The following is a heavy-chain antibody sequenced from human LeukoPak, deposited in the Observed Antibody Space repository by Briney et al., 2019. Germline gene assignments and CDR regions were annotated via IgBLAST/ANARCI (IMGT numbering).Heavy chain of an antibody. Sequence: GGSLRLSCAASGFTFSSYAMHWVRQAPGKGLEYVSAISSNGGSTYYANSVKGRFTISRDNSKNSLYLQMNSLRAEDTALYYCASTWELGSGRSFDYWGQGTLVTVSS. CDR3: ASTWELGSGRSFDY. V-gene: IGHV3-64*01. CDR1: GFTFSSYA. D-gene: IGHD1-26*01. J-gene: IGHJ4*02. CDR2: ISSNGGST.